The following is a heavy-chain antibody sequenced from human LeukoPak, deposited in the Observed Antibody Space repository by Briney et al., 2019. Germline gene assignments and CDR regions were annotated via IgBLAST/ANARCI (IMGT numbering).Heavy chain of an antibody. V-gene: IGHV4-34*01. CDR3: ARRQYCSSTSCYISRAFDI. D-gene: IGHD2-2*02. Sequence: SETLSLTCAVYGGSFSGYYWSWIRQPPGKGLEWIGEINHSGSTNYNPSLKSRVTISVDTSKNQFSLKLSSVTAADTAVYYCARRQYCSSTSCYISRAFDIWGQGTMVTVSS. CDR1: GGSFSGYY. J-gene: IGHJ3*02. CDR2: INHSGST.